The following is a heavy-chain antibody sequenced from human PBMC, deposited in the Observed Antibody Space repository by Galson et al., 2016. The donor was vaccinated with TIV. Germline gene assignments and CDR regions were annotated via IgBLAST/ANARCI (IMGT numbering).Heavy chain of an antibody. V-gene: IGHV5-10-1*01. CDR2: IDPTDSYT. J-gene: IGHJ5*02. CDR1: GYRFTSYW. Sequence: QSGAEVKKPGESLRISCKGSGYRFTSYWINWVRQMPGKGLEWTGRIDPTDSYTNYSPSFQGHVTISADKSSTTAYLQWSSLKASDTAIYYCARGVSSRSAWLDPWGPGTPVTVSS. D-gene: IGHD5/OR15-5a*01. CDR3: ARGVSSRSAWLDP.